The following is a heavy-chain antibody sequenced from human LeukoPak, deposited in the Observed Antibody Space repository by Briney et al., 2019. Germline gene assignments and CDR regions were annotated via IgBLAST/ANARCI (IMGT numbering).Heavy chain of an antibody. CDR3: AKDQTGYSSSPDAFDI. V-gene: IGHV3-23*01. Sequence: GGSLRLSCAASGFTFSSYGMSWVRQAPGKGLEWVSAISGSGGSTYYADSVKGRFTISRDNSKNTLYLQMNSLRAEDTAVYYCAKDQTGYSSSPDAFDIWGQGTMVTVPS. D-gene: IGHD6-13*01. CDR1: GFTFSSYG. J-gene: IGHJ3*02. CDR2: ISGSGGST.